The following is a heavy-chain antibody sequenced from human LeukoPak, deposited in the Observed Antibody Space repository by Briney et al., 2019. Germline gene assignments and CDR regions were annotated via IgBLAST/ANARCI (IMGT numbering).Heavy chain of an antibody. Sequence: SETLSLTCAVYGGSFSGYYWSWIRQPPGKGLEWIGEINHSGSTNYNPSLKSRVTMSVDTSKNQFSLKLSSVTAADTAVYYCARRYCSSTSCYAFDYWGQGTLAAVSS. CDR1: GGSFSGYY. D-gene: IGHD2-2*01. CDR3: ARRYCSSTSCYAFDY. J-gene: IGHJ4*02. V-gene: IGHV4-34*01. CDR2: INHSGST.